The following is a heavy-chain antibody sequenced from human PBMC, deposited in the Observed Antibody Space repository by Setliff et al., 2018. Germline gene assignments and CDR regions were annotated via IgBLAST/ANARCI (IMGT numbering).Heavy chain of an antibody. CDR1: GGRFSDYS. CDR3: AVATVVGRADYYYMDV. J-gene: IGHJ6*03. CDR2: IIPIFDIA. D-gene: IGHD5-12*01. V-gene: IGHV1-69*13. Sequence: VKVSCKVSGGRFSDYSISWVRQARGQGLEWMGEIIPIFDIADVSQKFQGRVVLTADESTSTGHMELSSLSSGDTAVYYCAVATVVGRADYYYMDVWGKGTTVTVSS.